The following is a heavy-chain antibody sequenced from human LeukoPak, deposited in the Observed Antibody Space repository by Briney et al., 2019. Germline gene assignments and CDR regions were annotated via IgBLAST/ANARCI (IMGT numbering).Heavy chain of an antibody. J-gene: IGHJ5*02. Sequence: ASVKVSCKASGYTFTSYDINWVRQATGQGLEWMGWMNPNSGNTGYAQKFQGRVTITRNTSISTAYMELSSLRSEDTAVYYCARARYGDYDNWFDPWGQGTLVTVSS. D-gene: IGHD4-17*01. CDR3: ARARYGDYDNWFDP. V-gene: IGHV1-8*03. CDR1: GYTFTSYD. CDR2: MNPNSGNT.